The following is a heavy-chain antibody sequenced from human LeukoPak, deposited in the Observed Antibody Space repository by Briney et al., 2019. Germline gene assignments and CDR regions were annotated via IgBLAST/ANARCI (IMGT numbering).Heavy chain of an antibody. CDR2: ISWNSNSI. CDR3: AKDVYYGSGREGVIDY. J-gene: IGHJ4*02. CDR1: GFTFDDYA. V-gene: IGHV3-9*01. Sequence: QPGGSLRLSCAASGFTFDDYAMHWVRQAPGKGLEWVSGISWNSNSIGYADSVKGRFTISRDNAKNSLYLQMNSLRAEDTALYYCAKDVYYGSGREGVIDYWGQGTLVTVSS. D-gene: IGHD3-10*01.